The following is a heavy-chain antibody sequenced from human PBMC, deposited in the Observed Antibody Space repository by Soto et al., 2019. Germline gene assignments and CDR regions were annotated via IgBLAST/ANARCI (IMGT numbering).Heavy chain of an antibody. CDR1: GFGFTFSTSA. V-gene: IGHV3-23*01. CDR3: ARDPLAYCGGDCYATDIYFDY. J-gene: IGHJ4*02. Sequence: GGSLRLSCAASGFGFTFSTSAMSWVRQAPGKGLEWVSTFRESGGTTHYANSVKGRFTISRDNSKNTLYLQMNSLRAEDTAVYYCARDPLAYCGGDCYATDIYFDYWGQGTLVTVSS. CDR2: FRESGGTT. D-gene: IGHD2-21*01.